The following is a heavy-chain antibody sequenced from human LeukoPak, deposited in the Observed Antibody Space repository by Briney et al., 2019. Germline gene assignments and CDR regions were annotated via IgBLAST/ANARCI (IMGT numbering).Heavy chain of an antibody. CDR2: INPNSGGT. V-gene: IGHV1-2*02. D-gene: IGHD1-1*01. CDR1: GYTFTGYY. J-gene: IGHJ6*02. CDR3: ARRPGTRGSYYYGMDV. Sequence: ASVKVSCKASGYTFTGYYMHWVRQAPGQGLEWMGWINPNSGGTNYAQKFQGRVTMTRDTSNSTAYMELSRLRSDDTAVYYCARRPGTRGSYYYGMDVWGQGTTVTVSS.